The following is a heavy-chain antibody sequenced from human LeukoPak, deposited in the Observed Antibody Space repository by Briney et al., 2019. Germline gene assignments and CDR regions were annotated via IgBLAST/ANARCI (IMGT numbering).Heavy chain of an antibody. CDR2: INPNSGGT. CDR1: GYTFTGYY. Sequence: GASVKVSCKASGYTFTGYYMHWARQAPGQGLEWMGWINPNSGGTNYAQKFQGRVTMTRDTSISTAYMELSRLRSDDTAVYYCARDQSILTGYYTPPFDYWGQGTLVTVSS. D-gene: IGHD3-9*01. V-gene: IGHV1-2*02. J-gene: IGHJ4*02. CDR3: ARDQSILTGYYTPPFDY.